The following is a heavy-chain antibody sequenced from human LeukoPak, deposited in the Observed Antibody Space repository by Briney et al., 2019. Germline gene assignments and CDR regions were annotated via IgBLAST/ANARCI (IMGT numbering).Heavy chain of an antibody. CDR3: AKDGDDCIDY. V-gene: IGHV3-30*02. CDR1: GFTFNRRG. J-gene: IGHJ4*02. Sequence: GGSLRLSCAASGFTFNRRGMHWVRQAPGKGLEWVAFIRYDGGENFYADFAKGRFTISRDNSKNTLSLQLNTLRAEDTALYYCAKDGDDCIDYWGPGTLVTVAS. CDR2: IRYDGGEN. D-gene: IGHD2-21*01.